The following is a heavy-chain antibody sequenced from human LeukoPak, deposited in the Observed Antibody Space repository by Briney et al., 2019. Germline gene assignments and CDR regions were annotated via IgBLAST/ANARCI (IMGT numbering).Heavy chain of an antibody. D-gene: IGHD2-8*01. V-gene: IGHV1-18*01. CDR2: ISAQHGQT. CDR1: GYSENFYG. Sequence: GASVKVSCNTSGYSENFYGITWVRQVAGQGLEWMGWISAQHGQTEYAPNSQDRVTMTTDTYTNTAYMELRSLGSDDTAVYYCAGSLGYCTSNVCYPKYWGQGTLVTVSS. CDR3: AGSLGYCTSNVCYPKY. J-gene: IGHJ4*02.